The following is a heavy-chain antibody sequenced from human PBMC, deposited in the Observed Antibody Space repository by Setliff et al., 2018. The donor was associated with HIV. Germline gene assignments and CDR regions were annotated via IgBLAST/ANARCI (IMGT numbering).Heavy chain of an antibody. J-gene: IGHJ4*02. CDR3: ARDNGVAGFDY. CDR1: GGSISSHY. Sequence: SETLSLTCTVSGGSISSHYWSWIRQPPGKGLEWIGYIYYSGSTNYNPSLKSRVTISVDTSTNQFSLNLSSVTAADTAVYYCARDNGVAGFDYWGQGTLVTVSS. V-gene: IGHV4-59*11. CDR2: IYYSGST. D-gene: IGHD6-19*01.